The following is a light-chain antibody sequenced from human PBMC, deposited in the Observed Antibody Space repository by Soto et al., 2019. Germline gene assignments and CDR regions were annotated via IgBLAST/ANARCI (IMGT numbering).Light chain of an antibody. J-gene: IGKJ4*01. CDR1: QSISTY. CDR2: AAS. V-gene: IGKV1-39*01. CDR3: QQSHSVPLT. Sequence: DILMTQSPSSLSASVRDRVTITCRASQSISTYIDWFQQKPGKAPKLLISAASTLQSGVPSRFSGGGSGTDFTLTITSLRPEDFATYYCQQSHSVPLTFGGGTKVAIK.